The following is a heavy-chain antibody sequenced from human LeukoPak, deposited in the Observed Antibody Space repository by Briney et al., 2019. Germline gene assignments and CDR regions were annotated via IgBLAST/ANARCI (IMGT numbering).Heavy chain of an antibody. CDR3: AKDHSNWALN. D-gene: IGHD4-11*01. V-gene: IGHV3-23*01. CDR1: GFTFSSYA. J-gene: IGHJ4*02. Sequence: QAGGSLRLSCAASGFTFSSYAMSWVRQAPGKGLEWVSAISVSGDTFYADSLKGRFTISRDNSKSTLYLQMNSLRAEDTAVYYCAKDHSNWALNWGQGTLVTVSS. CDR2: ISVSGDT.